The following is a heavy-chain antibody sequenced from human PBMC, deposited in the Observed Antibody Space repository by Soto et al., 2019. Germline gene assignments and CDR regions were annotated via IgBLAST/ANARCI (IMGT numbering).Heavy chain of an antibody. D-gene: IGHD3-22*01. J-gene: IGHJ4*02. V-gene: IGHV4-39*07. CDR3: ARGANYYDSSGHHN. CDR2: IYYSGST. CDR1: GGSISSSSYY. Sequence: SETLYLTCTVSGGSISSSSYYWGWIRQPQGKGLEWIGSIYYSGSTYYNPSLKSRVTISVDTSKNQFSMKLSSVTPAVTAVYYCARGANYYDSSGHHNWCQGTLVTVSS.